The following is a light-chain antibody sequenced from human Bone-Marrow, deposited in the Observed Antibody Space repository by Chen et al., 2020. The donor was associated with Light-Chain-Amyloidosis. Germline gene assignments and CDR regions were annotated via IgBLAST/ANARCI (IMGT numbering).Light chain of an antibody. J-gene: IGKJ4*01. V-gene: IGKV3-20*01. CDR3: QQYGTSPLT. Sequence: EIVLTQSPGTLSLSTGEGANLSCRASQTIISNYLTWYQQKFGQAPRLLIYGSSSMATGIPDRFTGSGSGTDFTLTINRLEPEDFAMYYCQQYGTSPLTFGGGTKVEIK. CDR2: GSS. CDR1: QTIISNY.